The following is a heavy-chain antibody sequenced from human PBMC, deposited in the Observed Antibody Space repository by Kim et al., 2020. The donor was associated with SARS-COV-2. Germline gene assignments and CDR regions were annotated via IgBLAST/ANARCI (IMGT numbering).Heavy chain of an antibody. CDR2: IIPFFGTT. J-gene: IGHJ4*02. CDR3: ASRFFDSSGNYHDF. D-gene: IGHD3-22*01. V-gene: IGHV1-69*13. Sequence: SVKVSCKASGGTFGTYPISWVRQAPGQGLEWMGGIIPFFGTTNYAPKFQGRVTMTADDSTRTTYMELSSLKSGDTAVYFCASRFFDSSGNYHDFWGQGT. CDR1: GGTFGTYP.